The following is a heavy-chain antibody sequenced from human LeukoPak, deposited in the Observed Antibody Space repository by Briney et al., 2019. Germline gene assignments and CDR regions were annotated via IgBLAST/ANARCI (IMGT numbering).Heavy chain of an antibody. D-gene: IGHD6-13*01. V-gene: IGHV3-30-3*02. CDR2: ISYDGSNK. Sequence: PGGSLRLSCAASGFTFSSYAMHWVRQAPGKGLEWVAVISYDGSNKYYADSVKGRFTTSRDNSKNTLYLQMNSLRAEDTAVYYCAKIGAARSGRDYWGQGTLVTVSS. CDR3: AKIGAARSGRDY. CDR1: GFTFSSYA. J-gene: IGHJ4*02.